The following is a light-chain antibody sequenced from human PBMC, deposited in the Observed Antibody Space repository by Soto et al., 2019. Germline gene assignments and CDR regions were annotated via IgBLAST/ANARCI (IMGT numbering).Light chain of an antibody. J-gene: IGKJ5*01. CDR3: QQYNSYSVT. Sequence: DIQITQSPSSLSSSVLDRFTITCRASQSISSWLAWYQQKPGKAPKLLIYKASSLESGVPSRFSGSGSGTEFTLTISSLQPDDFATYYCQQYNSYSVTFGQGTRLEI. V-gene: IGKV1-5*03. CDR1: QSISSW. CDR2: KAS.